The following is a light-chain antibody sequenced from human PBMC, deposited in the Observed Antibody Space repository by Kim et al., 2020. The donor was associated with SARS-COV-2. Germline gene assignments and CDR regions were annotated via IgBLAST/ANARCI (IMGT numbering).Light chain of an antibody. Sequence: SIGARVTIPWRACQGISSYLAWYQQRPGKAPKLLIYAASTLQSGVPSRFSGSGSGTDFTLTISCLQAEDFATYYCQHYYTYPVTFGGGTTVEIK. J-gene: IGKJ4*01. CDR2: AAS. CDR3: QHYYTYPVT. V-gene: IGKV1-8*01. CDR1: QGISSY.